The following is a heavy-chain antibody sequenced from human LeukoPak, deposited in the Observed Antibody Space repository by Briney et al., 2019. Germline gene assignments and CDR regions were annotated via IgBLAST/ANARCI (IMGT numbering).Heavy chain of an antibody. Sequence: PGGSLRLSCEASGFSFSNAWMRWVRQAPGKGLEWVGRIRSKGDGGTTDYAAPMKGRFTVSRDDSINTVYLQMNSLKTEDTAIYYCVTDRGSHPIDYWGRGTLVTVSS. J-gene: IGHJ4*02. CDR3: VTDRGSHPIDY. D-gene: IGHD2-15*01. CDR1: GFSFSNAW. CDR2: IRSKGDGGTT. V-gene: IGHV3-15*01.